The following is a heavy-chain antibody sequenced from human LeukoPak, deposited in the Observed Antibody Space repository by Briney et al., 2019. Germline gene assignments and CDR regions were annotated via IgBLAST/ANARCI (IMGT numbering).Heavy chain of an antibody. CDR3: ATHSYYYGSGSYPHYLDY. CDR2: INWNGETT. CDR1: GFMFEDNG. V-gene: IGHV3-20*04. D-gene: IGHD3-10*01. Sequence: GGSLRLSCAACGFMFEDNGMSWVRQAPGKGLEWVSGINWNGETTGYVDSVKGRFTISRANAKNSLYLQMNSLRAEDTALYYCATHSYYYGSGSYPHYLDYWGQGTLVTVSS. J-gene: IGHJ4*02.